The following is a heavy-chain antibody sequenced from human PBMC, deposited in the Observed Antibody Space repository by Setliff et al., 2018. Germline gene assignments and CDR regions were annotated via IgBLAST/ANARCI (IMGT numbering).Heavy chain of an antibody. D-gene: IGHD3-3*01. V-gene: IGHV1-46*03. Sequence: ASVKVSCKASGYSFTNHYIHWVRQAPGQGLEWMGIINPSGGLTKYAQKFQGRVTMTSDTSTNTVYLEVSSLRSEDTAVYFCARDRFYNSWSGTSITAPHDAFDIWGQGTMVTVSS. CDR3: ARDRFYNSWSGTSITAPHDAFDI. J-gene: IGHJ3*02. CDR2: INPSGGLT. CDR1: GYSFTNHY.